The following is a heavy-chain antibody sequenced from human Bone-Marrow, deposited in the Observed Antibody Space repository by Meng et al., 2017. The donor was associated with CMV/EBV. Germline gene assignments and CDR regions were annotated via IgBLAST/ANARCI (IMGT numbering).Heavy chain of an antibody. V-gene: IGHV3-23*01. CDR2: ISGSGDNT. CDR1: GFTFSSYG. J-gene: IGHJ4*02. Sequence: GEALKLSCAASGFTFSSYGMSWVRQAPGKGLEWVSTISGSGDNTYFADSVKGRFTISRDNSKNTLYLHLGSLRAEDTAVYYCVKGWQQLGDSWGQGTLVTVSS. CDR3: VKGWQQLGDS. D-gene: IGHD4-23*01.